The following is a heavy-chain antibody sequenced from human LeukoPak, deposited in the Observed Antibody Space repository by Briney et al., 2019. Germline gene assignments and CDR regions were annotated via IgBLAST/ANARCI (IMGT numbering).Heavy chain of an antibody. CDR2: ISYDGSNK. V-gene: IGHV3-30-3*01. CDR3: ARDGPGIAVAGPYYYYYGMDV. Sequence: PGGSLRLSCAASGFTFSSYAMHWVRQAPGKGLEWVAVISYDGSNKYYADSVKGRFTISRDNSKNTLYLQMNSLRAEDTAVYYCARDGPGIAVAGPYYYYYGMDVWGQGTTATVSS. CDR1: GFTFSSYA. J-gene: IGHJ6*02. D-gene: IGHD6-19*01.